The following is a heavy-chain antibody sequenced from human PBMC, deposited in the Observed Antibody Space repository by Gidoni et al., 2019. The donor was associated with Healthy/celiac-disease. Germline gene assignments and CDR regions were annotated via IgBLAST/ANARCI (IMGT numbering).Heavy chain of an antibody. CDR3: ARSGPLLWFGESPDY. D-gene: IGHD3-10*01. CDR1: GFTFSSYW. CDR2: TKQDGSEK. J-gene: IGHJ4*02. Sequence: EVQLVESGGGLVQPGGSLRLSCAASGFTFSSYWMSWVRQAPGKGLEWGANTKQDGSEKYYVDSVKGRFTISRDNAKNSLYLQMNSLRAEDTAVYYCARSGPLLWFGESPDYWGQGTLVTVSS. V-gene: IGHV3-7*03.